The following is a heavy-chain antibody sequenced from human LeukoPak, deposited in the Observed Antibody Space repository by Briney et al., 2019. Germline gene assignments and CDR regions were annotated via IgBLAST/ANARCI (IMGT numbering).Heavy chain of an antibody. Sequence: GGSLRLSCAVSGITLSNYAMSWVRQAPGKGLEWVAGISGSGGGTHYADSVKGRFTISRDNPKNTLYLQMDNLRAGDTAVYFCAKRGVVIRVILVGFHKEAYYFDSWGQGALVTVSS. CDR2: ISGSGGGT. CDR1: GITLSNYA. D-gene: IGHD3-22*01. J-gene: IGHJ4*02. CDR3: AKRGVVIRVILVGFHKEAYYFDS. V-gene: IGHV3-23*01.